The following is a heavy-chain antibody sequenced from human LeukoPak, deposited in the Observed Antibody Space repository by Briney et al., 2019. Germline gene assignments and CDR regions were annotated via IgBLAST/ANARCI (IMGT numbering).Heavy chain of an antibody. CDR1: GGSISSYY. D-gene: IGHD3-10*01. J-gene: IGHJ5*02. CDR3: AGMIRGVPLDWFDP. Sequence: SSETLSLTCTVSGGSISSYYWSWIRQPPGKGLEWIGYIYYSGSTSYNPSLKSRVTISVDTSRNQFSLKLSSVTAADTAVYYCAGMIRGVPLDWFDPWGQGTLVTVS. CDR2: IYYSGST. V-gene: IGHV4-59*08.